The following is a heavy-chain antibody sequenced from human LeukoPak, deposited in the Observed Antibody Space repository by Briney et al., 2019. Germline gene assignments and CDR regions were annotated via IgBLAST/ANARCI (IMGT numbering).Heavy chain of an antibody. Sequence: GGSLRLSCAASGFTFSSYAMSWVRQAPGKGLEWVSGISGSGGSTFYADSVEGRFTISRDNSKNTLYLQMNSLRADDTAVYYCAKRSGGKSGFDYWGQGTLVTVSS. CDR2: ISGSGGST. CDR3: AKRSGGKSGFDY. J-gene: IGHJ4*02. D-gene: IGHD3-16*01. CDR1: GFTFSSYA. V-gene: IGHV3-23*01.